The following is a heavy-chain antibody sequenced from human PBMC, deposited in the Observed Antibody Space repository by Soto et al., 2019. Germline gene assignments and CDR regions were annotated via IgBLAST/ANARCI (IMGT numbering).Heavy chain of an antibody. D-gene: IGHD1-1*01. V-gene: IGHV4-34*01. CDR2: INHSGST. CDR1: GGSFSGYY. J-gene: IGHJ5*02. Sequence: SETLSLTCAVYGGSFSGYYWSWIRQPPGKGLEWIGEINHSGSTNYNPSLKSRVTISVDTSKNQFSLKLSSVTAADAAVYYCARTPGGYGANWFDPWGQGTLVTVSS. CDR3: ARTPGGYGANWFDP.